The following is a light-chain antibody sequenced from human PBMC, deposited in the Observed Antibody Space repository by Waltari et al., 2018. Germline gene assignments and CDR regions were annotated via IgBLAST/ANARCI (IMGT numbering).Light chain of an antibody. CDR3: QQYYNTPPT. J-gene: IGKJ1*01. CDR1: QSVSDHVNKKNY. V-gene: IGKV4-1*01. Sequence: DIVITQSPDSMTVSQGERATINCRPSQSVSDHVNKKNYLAWYRQKPGQPPKLLISWASTREFGVPDRFSGSGSGTEFTLTISSLQPEDVAVYYCQQYYNTPPTFGQGTKVEIK. CDR2: WAS.